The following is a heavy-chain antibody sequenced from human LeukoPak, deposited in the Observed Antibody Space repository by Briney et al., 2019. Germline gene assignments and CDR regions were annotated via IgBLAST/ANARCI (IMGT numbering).Heavy chain of an antibody. Sequence: GGSLILSCAASGFTFSSSWMSWVRQAPGKGLEWVANIRRDGSEKNYVDSVKGRFTISRDNAKNSLYLQMNNLRVEDTAVYYCARDKGSGWFDYWGHGTLVTVSS. CDR2: IRRDGSEK. CDR1: GFTFSSSW. CDR3: ARDKGSGWFDY. V-gene: IGHV3-7*01. D-gene: IGHD6-19*01. J-gene: IGHJ4*01.